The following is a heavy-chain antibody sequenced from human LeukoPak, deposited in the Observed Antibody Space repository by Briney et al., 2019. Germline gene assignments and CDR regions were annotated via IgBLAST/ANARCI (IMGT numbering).Heavy chain of an antibody. CDR1: GFTFSNYP. V-gene: IGHV3-30*04. J-gene: IGHJ5*02. CDR3: ATDWPGHCSGTTCSGRNWFDP. D-gene: IGHD2-2*01. CDR2: ISYDGSNK. Sequence: PGGSLRLSCAASGFTFSNYPMHWVRQAPGKGLEWVAVISYDGSNKYYADSVKGRLTISRDKSKNTLYLQMNSLRAADTALYYCATDWPGHCSGTTCSGRNWFDPWGQGTLVTVSS.